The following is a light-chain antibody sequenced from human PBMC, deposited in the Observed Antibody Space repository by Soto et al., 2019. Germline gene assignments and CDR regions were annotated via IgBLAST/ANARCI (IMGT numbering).Light chain of an antibody. V-gene: IGLV2-8*01. J-gene: IGLJ1*01. CDR3: CSHAGNNNYV. CDR2: AVS. Sequence: QSVLTQPPSASGSPGQSVAISCTGTSRDVGGQNYVSWYQQHPGKAPKLIIYAVSNRPSGVPDRFSGSKSSNTASLTISGLRAEDEADYYCCSHAGNNNYVFGTGTKLTVL. CDR1: SRDVGGQNY.